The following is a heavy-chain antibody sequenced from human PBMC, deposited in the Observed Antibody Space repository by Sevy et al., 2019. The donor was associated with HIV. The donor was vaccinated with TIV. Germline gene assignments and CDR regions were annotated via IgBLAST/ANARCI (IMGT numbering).Heavy chain of an antibody. J-gene: IGHJ4*02. V-gene: IGHV3-48*03. Sequence: GGSLRLSCVASGFTFSSYEMNWVRQAPGKGLEWVSYISNSGSDIQYSDSLRGRFTISRDNAKNSLFLQMNSLRAEDTAVYYCARDLPPSATTVAHFDYWGQGTLVTDSS. D-gene: IGHD4-17*01. CDR3: ARDLPPSATTVAHFDY. CDR2: ISNSGSDI. CDR1: GFTFSSYE.